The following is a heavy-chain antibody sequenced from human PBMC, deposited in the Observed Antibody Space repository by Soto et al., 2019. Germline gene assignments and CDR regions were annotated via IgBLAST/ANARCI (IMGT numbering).Heavy chain of an antibody. V-gene: IGHV3-30-3*01. CDR2: ISYDGSNT. CDR3: ARDMAVATYWYYGMDV. D-gene: IGHD6-19*01. CDR1: GFTFSSYA. Sequence: QVQLVESGGGVVQPGRSLRLSCAASGFTFSSYAMHWVRQAPGKGLEWVAVISYDGSNTYYADSVKGRFTISRDNSENTLYLQMDSLRAADTAVYYCARDMAVATYWYYGMDVWGQGTTVTVSS. J-gene: IGHJ6*02.